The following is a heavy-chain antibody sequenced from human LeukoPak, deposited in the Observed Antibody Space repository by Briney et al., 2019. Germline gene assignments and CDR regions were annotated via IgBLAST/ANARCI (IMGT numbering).Heavy chain of an antibody. Sequence: GGSLRLSCAASGFTFSSYGMHWVRQAPGKGLEWVAFIRYDGSNKYYADSVKGRFTIPRDNSKNTLYLQMNSLRAEDTAVYYCAKAWDAYYYYYMDVWGKGTTVTVSS. J-gene: IGHJ6*03. CDR1: GFTFSSYG. V-gene: IGHV3-30*02. D-gene: IGHD1-26*01. CDR3: AKAWDAYYYYYMDV. CDR2: IRYDGSNK.